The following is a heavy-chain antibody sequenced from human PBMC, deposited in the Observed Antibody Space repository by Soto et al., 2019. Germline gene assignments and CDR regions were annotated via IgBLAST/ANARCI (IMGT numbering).Heavy chain of an antibody. CDR1: GGSISSYY. V-gene: IGHV4-59*01. CDR3: ARAGRQQPSHFDY. CDR2: IYYSGST. D-gene: IGHD6-13*01. Sequence: SETLSLTCTVSGGSISSYYWSWIRQPPGKGLEWIGYIYYSGSTNYNPSLKSRVTISVDTSKNQFSLKLSSVTAADTAVYYCARAGRQQPSHFDYWGQGTLVTVSS. J-gene: IGHJ4*02.